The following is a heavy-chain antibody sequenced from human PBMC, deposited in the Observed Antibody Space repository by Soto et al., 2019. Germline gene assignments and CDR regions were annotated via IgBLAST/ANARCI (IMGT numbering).Heavy chain of an antibody. CDR1: GGSISSGGYS. J-gene: IGHJ5*02. CDR2: IYHSGST. Sequence: SETLSLTCAVSGGSISSGGYSWSWIRQPPGKGLEWIGYIYHSGSTYYNPSFKSRVTISVDRSKNQFSLKLSSVTAADTAVYYCAREEFNWFDPWGQGTLVTVSS. D-gene: IGHD3-10*01. V-gene: IGHV4-30-2*01. CDR3: AREEFNWFDP.